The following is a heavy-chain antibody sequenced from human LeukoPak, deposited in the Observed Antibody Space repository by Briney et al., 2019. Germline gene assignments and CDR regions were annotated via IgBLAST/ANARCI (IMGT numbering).Heavy chain of an antibody. Sequence: GGSLRLSCAASGFTFDDYAMHWVRQAPGKGMEWVSLISWDGGSTYYADSVKGRFTISRDNSKNSLYLQMNSLRAEDTALYYCAKEGPWLYFDYWGQGTLVTVSS. CDR2: ISWDGGST. V-gene: IGHV3-43D*03. CDR3: AKEGPWLYFDY. CDR1: GFTFDDYA. J-gene: IGHJ4*02. D-gene: IGHD3-9*01.